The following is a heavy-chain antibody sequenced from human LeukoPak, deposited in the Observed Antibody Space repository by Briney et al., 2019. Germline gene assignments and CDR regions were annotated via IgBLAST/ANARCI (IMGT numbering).Heavy chain of an antibody. CDR1: GFRFSDFT. D-gene: IGHD3-16*01. V-gene: IGHV3-23*01. CDR2: IGGRGGST. CDR3: GKEGGA. Sequence: GGCLRLSWAASGFRFSDFTMTWVRQAPGKGPEWVSAIGGRGGSTYYADSLGGRFTISRDNSKDMLYLQMNSLKVEDTATYYCGKEGGAWGQGTKVTVSS. J-gene: IGHJ5*02.